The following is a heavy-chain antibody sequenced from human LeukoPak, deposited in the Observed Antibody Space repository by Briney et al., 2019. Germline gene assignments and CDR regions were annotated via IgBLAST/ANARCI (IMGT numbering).Heavy chain of an antibody. J-gene: IGHJ4*02. V-gene: IGHV3-23*01. D-gene: IGHD4/OR15-4a*01. CDR3: ARGGMVPD. CDR2: ISGSGGST. CDR1: GFTFSNYA. Sequence: PGGSLRLSCAASGFTFSNYAMSWVRQAPGKGLEWVSGISGSGGSTYYADSVKGRFTISRDNSKNSLYLQMNSLRAEDTAVYYCARGGMVPDWGQGTLVTVSS.